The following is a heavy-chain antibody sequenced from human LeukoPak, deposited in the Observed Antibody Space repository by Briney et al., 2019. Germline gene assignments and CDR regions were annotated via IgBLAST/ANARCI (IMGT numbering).Heavy chain of an antibody. Sequence: GGSVRLSCAASGYIFSNYAMSWVRQAPGKGLEWVSGISGSGSGTYYADSAKGRLSISRDNSKSIPFLQMNSLRAEDTAVYYCTTDPSGLVGVPAGHYYYGMDVWGQGTTVTVSS. V-gene: IGHV3-23*01. D-gene: IGHD2-2*01. CDR3: TTDPSGLVGVPAGHYYYGMDV. CDR2: ISGSGSGT. J-gene: IGHJ6*02. CDR1: GYIFSNYA.